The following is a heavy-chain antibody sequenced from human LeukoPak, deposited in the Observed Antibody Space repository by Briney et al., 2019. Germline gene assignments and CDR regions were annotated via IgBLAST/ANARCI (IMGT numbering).Heavy chain of an antibody. Sequence: SETLSLTCTVSGGSINSGGYYWSWIRQHPGKGLEWIGYIYYSGNTYYNPSPKSRITISLDTSKNQFSLKLSSVTAADTAVYYCARGSSGWLRFDYWGQGTLVTVSS. CDR1: GGSINSGGYY. CDR3: ARGSSGWLRFDY. D-gene: IGHD6-19*01. CDR2: IYYSGNT. V-gene: IGHV4-31*03. J-gene: IGHJ4*02.